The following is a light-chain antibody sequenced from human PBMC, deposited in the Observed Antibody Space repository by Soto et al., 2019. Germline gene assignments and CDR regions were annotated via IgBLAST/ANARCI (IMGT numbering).Light chain of an antibody. CDR2: GAS. V-gene: IGKV1-12*02. CDR3: QQANSFPFT. Sequence: DIQMTQSPSSVSASVGDTVTITCRASQDISNWLAWYQHKPGKAPKFLIYGASSLKSGVPSRFSGSGSGTDFTLTISSLQPEDFATYFCQQANSFPFTFGHGTKVDIK. J-gene: IGKJ3*01. CDR1: QDISNW.